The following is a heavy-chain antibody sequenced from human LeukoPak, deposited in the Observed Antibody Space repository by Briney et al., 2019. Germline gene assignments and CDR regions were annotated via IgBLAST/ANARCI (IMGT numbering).Heavy chain of an antibody. CDR1: GYTFTGYY. Sequence: ASVKVSCKASGYTFTGYYMHWVRQAPGQGLEWMGWINPNSGGTNYAQKFQGWVTMTRDTSISTAYMELSRLRSDDTAVYYCARALRLSSGWYDDAFDIWGQGTMVTVSS. J-gene: IGHJ3*02. D-gene: IGHD6-19*01. V-gene: IGHV1-2*04. CDR2: INPNSGGT. CDR3: ARALRLSSGWYDDAFDI.